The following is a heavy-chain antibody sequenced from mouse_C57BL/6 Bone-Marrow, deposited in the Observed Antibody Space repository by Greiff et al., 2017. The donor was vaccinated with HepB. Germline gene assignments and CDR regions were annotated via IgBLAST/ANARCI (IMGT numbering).Heavy chain of an antibody. CDR3: ARSDWRSTTVY. V-gene: IGHV1-64*01. Sequence: QVQLQQPGAELVKPGASVKLSCKASGYTFTSYWMHWVKQRPGQGLEWIGMIPPNSGSTNYNEKFKSKATLTVDKSSSTAYRQLSSLTSEDSAVYYCARSDWRSTTVYGGQGTTLTVSS. J-gene: IGHJ2*01. CDR2: IPPNSGST. D-gene: IGHD1-1*01. CDR1: GYTFTSYW.